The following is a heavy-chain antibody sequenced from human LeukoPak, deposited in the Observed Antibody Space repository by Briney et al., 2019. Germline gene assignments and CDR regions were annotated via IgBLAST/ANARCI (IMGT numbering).Heavy chain of an antibody. CDR2: INHSGGT. CDR3: ASHLDTTGYDCVDY. D-gene: IGHD3-9*01. J-gene: IGHJ4*02. V-gene: IGHV4-31*03. Sequence: TSETLSLTCNVSGVSISRGGYYWSWIRQHPGKGLEWIGYINHSGGTSYSPSLKTRVTISADTSQSLFSLRLNSVTAADMAVYYCASHLDTTGYDCVDYWGQGTLVTVSS. CDR1: GVSISRGGYY.